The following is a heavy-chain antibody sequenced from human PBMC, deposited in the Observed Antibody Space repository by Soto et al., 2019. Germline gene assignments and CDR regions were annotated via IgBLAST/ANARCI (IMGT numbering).Heavy chain of an antibody. CDR3: ARGGFSGSGSFIQGDY. Sequence: EVQLVASGGGLVQPGGSLRLSCAASGFTFSSYWMHWVRQAPGKGLVWVSRIKSDGSNINYAYSVKGRFTISRDNAKNTLYLQMNSLRAEDTAIYYCARGGFSGSGSFIQGDYWGQGTLVTVSS. CDR1: GFTFSSYW. CDR2: IKSDGSNI. V-gene: IGHV3-74*01. D-gene: IGHD3-10*01. J-gene: IGHJ4*02.